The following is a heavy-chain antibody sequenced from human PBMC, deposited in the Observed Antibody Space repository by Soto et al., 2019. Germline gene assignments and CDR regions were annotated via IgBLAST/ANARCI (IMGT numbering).Heavy chain of an antibody. CDR3: ARNIAAAGTGYYYYGMDV. Sequence: ASVKVSFKASGYTFTGYYMHWVRQAPGQGLEWMGWINPNSGGTNYAQKFQGRVTMTRDTSISTAYMELSRLRSDDTAVYYCARNIAAAGTGYYYYGMDVWGQGTTVTVSS. J-gene: IGHJ6*02. CDR2: INPNSGGT. V-gene: IGHV1-2*02. CDR1: GYTFTGYY. D-gene: IGHD6-13*01.